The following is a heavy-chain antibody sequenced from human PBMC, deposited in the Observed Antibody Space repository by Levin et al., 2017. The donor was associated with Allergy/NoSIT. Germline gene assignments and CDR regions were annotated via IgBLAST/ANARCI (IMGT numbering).Heavy chain of an antibody. D-gene: IGHD2-21*02. V-gene: IGHV3-21*01. CDR3: ASMGRDEFDY. Sequence: GGSLRLSCAASGFTFSSYSMNWVRQAPGKGLEWVSSISSSSSYIYYADSVQGRFTISRDNAKNSLYLQMNSLRAEDTAVYYCASMGRDEFDYWGQGTLVTVSS. J-gene: IGHJ4*02. CDR1: GFTFSSYS. CDR2: ISSSSSYI.